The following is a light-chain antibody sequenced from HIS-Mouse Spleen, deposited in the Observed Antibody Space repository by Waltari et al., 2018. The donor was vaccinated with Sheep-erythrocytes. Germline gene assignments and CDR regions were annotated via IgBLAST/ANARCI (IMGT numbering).Light chain of an antibody. CDR2: AAS. CDR1: QGISSY. V-gene: IGKV1-6*01. CDR3: LQDYNYPYT. J-gene: IGKJ2*01. Sequence: IQLTQSPSFLSASVGDRVTITCRASQGISSYLAWYQQKPGKAPKLLIYAASSLQSGVPSRFSGSGSGTDFTLTISSLQPEDFATYYCLQDYNYPYTFGQGTKLEIK.